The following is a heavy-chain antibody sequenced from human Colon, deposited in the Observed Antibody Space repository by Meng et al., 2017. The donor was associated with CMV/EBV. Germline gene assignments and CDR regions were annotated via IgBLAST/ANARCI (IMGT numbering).Heavy chain of an antibody. Sequence: GGSLRPSCPASEFTPSTYNMNWFRRAPGKGLEWLSYINSNSKSIYYADSVKGRFTISRDNAKNSLYLQMNSLRAEDTAVYYCAKGGDQTAAAAHYYYYGMDVWGQGTTVTVSS. J-gene: IGHJ6*02. CDR2: INSNSKSI. D-gene: IGHD6-13*01. CDR1: EFTPSTYN. CDR3: AKGGDQTAAAAHYYYYGMDV. V-gene: IGHV3-48*04.